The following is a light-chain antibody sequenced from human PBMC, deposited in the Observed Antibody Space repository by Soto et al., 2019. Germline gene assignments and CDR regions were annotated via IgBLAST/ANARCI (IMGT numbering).Light chain of an antibody. J-gene: IGKJ5*01. CDR3: QQYNSWPPIT. CDR1: QSVGSY. V-gene: IGKV3D-15*01. Sequence: ENVLTQSPATLSLSPGERATLSCRASQSVGSYLAWYQQKPGQAPRLLIYGASSRATGIPDRFSGSGSGTDFTLTISSLQSEDFAVYYCQQYNSWPPITFGQGTRLEI. CDR2: GAS.